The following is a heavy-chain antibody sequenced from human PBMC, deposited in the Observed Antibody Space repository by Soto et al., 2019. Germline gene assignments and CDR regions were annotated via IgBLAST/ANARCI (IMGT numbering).Heavy chain of an antibody. CDR3: ARDSTLLWFGYRRYYYSGMDV. Sequence: GASVKVACKASGFTFRGQGSRPVRQVSGHALGWMGWISAYNGTTNYAQKLQGRVTMTTDTSTSTAYMELRSVRSDDTAVYYFARDSTLLWFGYRRYYYSGMDVWGQGTTVTVSS. J-gene: IGHJ6*01. V-gene: IGHV1-18*01. CDR2: ISAYNGTT. CDR1: GFTFRGQG. D-gene: IGHD3-10*01.